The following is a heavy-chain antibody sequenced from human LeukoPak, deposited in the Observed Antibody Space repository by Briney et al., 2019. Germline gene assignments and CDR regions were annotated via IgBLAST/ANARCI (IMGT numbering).Heavy chain of an antibody. V-gene: IGHV1-46*03. CDR3: ARHGSGRYYPAEGRVHY. CDR2: INPSVGGT. D-gene: IGHD3-10*01. Sequence: ASVKVSRKAFGYGFTSYYMHWVRQAPGQGLEWMGIINPSVGGTTYARKFQGRVTMTRDTSTSTVYMELSSLRSEDTAVYYCARHGSGRYYPAEGRVHYWGQGTLVTVSS. J-gene: IGHJ4*02. CDR1: GYGFTSYY.